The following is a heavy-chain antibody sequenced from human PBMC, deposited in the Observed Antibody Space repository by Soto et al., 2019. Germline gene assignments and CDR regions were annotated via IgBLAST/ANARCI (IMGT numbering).Heavy chain of an antibody. V-gene: IGHV3-74*01. CDR1: GFTFSSYW. CDR2: INSDGSST. J-gene: IGHJ5*02. Sequence: GGSLRLSCAASGFTFSSYWMHWVRQAPGKGLVWVSRINSDGSSTSYADSVKGRFTISRDNAKNTLYLQMNSLRAEDTAVYYWARDRGSYYDWFDPWGQGTLVTVSS. D-gene: IGHD1-26*01. CDR3: ARDRGSYYDWFDP.